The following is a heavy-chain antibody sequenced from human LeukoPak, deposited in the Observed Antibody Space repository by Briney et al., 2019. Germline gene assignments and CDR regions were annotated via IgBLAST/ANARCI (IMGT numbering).Heavy chain of an antibody. J-gene: IGHJ5*02. V-gene: IGHV1-18*01. CDR1: RYTFTNYV. D-gene: IGHD1-26*01. Sequence: ASVKVSCKASRYTFTNYVNSGVRQAPGQGLEWMGWTHSYNGNTNYAQKLQGSVTMTIDTSTSTADMELRRLKSDDTTVWYCARGCELDPWGQGTLVTVSS. CDR2: THSYNGNT. CDR3: ARGCELDP.